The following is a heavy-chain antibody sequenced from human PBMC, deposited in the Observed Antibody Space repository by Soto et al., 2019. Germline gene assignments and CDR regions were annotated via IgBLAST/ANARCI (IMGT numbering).Heavy chain of an antibody. J-gene: IGHJ6*03. D-gene: IGHD2-2*01. V-gene: IGHV3-23*01. CDR1: GFTFSSYA. Sequence: GGSLRLSCAASGFTFSSYAMSWVRQAPGKGLEWVSAISGSGGSTYYADSVKGRFTISRDNSKNTLYLQMNSLRAEDTAVYYCAKYGADIVVVPAARLYYYYMDVWGKGTTVTVSS. CDR2: ISGSGGST. CDR3: AKYGADIVVVPAARLYYYYMDV.